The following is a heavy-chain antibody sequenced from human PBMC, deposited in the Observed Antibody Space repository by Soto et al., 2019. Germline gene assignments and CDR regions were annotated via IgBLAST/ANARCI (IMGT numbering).Heavy chain of an antibody. D-gene: IGHD2-2*01. CDR1: GGSISSGPYS. V-gene: IGHV4-39*01. CDR2: FHYSGRT. Sequence: PSETLSLTCSVSGGSISSGPYSWGWIRQPPGKRLEWIGTFHYSGRTYYSPSLESRVTISVDTSKNQFSLKVSSVTAADTAVFYCARLAGYCSGTSCYGYYGMHVWGQGTTVTVS. CDR3: ARLAGYCSGTSCYGYYGMHV. J-gene: IGHJ6*02.